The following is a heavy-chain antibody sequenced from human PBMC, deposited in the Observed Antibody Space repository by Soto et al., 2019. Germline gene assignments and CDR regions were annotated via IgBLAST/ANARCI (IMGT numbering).Heavy chain of an antibody. D-gene: IGHD3-10*01. CDR3: TTGELLWFGELSSEAVYYYYYMDV. CDR1: GFTFSNAW. J-gene: IGHJ6*03. CDR2: IKSKTDGGTT. V-gene: IGHV3-15*01. Sequence: GSLRLSCAASGFTFSNAWMSWVRQAPGKGLEWVGRIKSKTDGGTTDYAAPVKGRFTISRDDSKNTLYLQMNSLKTEDTAVYYCTTGELLWFGELSSEAVYYYYYMDVWGKGTTVTVSS.